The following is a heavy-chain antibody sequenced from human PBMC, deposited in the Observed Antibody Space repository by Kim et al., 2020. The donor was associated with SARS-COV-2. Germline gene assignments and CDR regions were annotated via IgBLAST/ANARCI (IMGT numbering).Heavy chain of an antibody. CDR3: TREGYGIAAFDC. J-gene: IGHJ4*02. V-gene: IGHV3-49*04. CDR2: IRSKAYGGTT. Sequence: GGSLRLSCTASGFTFGDYAMSWVRQAPGKGLEWVGFIRSKAYGGTTEYAASVKGRFTISRDDSKSIAYLQMNSLKTEDTAVYYCTREGYGIAAFDCWGQGTLVTVSS. D-gene: IGHD6-13*01. CDR1: GFTFGDYA.